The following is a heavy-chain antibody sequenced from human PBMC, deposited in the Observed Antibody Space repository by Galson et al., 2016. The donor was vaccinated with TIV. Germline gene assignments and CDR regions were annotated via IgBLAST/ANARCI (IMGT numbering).Heavy chain of an antibody. CDR3: ARTHLILWGAFDI. Sequence: PALVKPTQTLTLTCTLSGFSLSTSGVRVSWIRQPPGKALEWLARIDWDGGNFYSTSLKTRLTISKDTSTNQVVLTMTNMDPVDTAVYYCARTHLILWGAFDIWGQGTMVTVSS. CDR1: GFSLSTSGVR. J-gene: IGHJ3*02. D-gene: IGHD3-9*01. V-gene: IGHV2-70*04. CDR2: IDWDGGN.